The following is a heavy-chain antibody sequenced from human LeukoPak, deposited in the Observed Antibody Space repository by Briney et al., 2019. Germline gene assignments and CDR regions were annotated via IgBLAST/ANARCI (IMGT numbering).Heavy chain of an antibody. CDR1: GGSTSRYH. CDR3: ARQDYTTGWYFLDQ. J-gene: IGHJ4*02. V-gene: IGHV4-59*01. CDR2: IYSSGST. D-gene: IGHD6-19*01. Sequence: PSETLSLTCTVSGGSTSRYHWSWVRQPPGKGLEWIGYIYSSGSTNYNPSLKSRVTISLDTSKNQFSLRLSSVTAADTAMYYCARQDYTTGWYFLDQWGQGTLVTVSS.